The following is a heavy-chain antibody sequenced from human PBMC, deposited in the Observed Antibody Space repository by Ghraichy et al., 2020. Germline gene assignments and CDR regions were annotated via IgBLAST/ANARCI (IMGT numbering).Heavy chain of an antibody. J-gene: IGHJ4*02. V-gene: IGHV3-7*03. D-gene: IGHD3-9*01. Sequence: GGSLRLSCAASGFTFSSYWMSWVRQAPGKGLEWVANIKQDGSEKYYVDSVKGRFTISRDNAKNSLYLQMNSLRAEDTAVYYCASQLRYFDWDYWGQGTLVTVSS. CDR2: IKQDGSEK. CDR1: GFTFSSYW. CDR3: ASQLRYFDWDY.